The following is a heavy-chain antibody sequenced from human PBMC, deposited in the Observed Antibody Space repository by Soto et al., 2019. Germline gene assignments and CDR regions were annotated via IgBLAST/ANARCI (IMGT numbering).Heavy chain of an antibody. CDR3: ARDQGAFYYYGMDV. J-gene: IGHJ6*02. CDR1: GFTFSSYA. CDR2: ISYDGSNK. D-gene: IGHD1-26*01. Sequence: LRLSCAASGFTFSSYAMHWVRQAPGKGLEWVAVISYDGSNKYYADSVKGRFTISRDNSKNTLYLQMNSLRAEDTAVYYCARDQGAFYYYGMDVWGQGTTVTAP. V-gene: IGHV3-30-3*01.